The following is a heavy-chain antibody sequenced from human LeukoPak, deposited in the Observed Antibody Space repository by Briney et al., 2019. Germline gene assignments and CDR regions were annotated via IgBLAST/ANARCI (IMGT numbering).Heavy chain of an antibody. CDR2: ISYDGNNK. J-gene: IGHJ3*02. D-gene: IGHD2-2*01. V-gene: IGHV3-30*18. CDR3: AKDREDIVVVPAAEEDAFDI. Sequence: PGRSLRLSCAASGFTFSNYGMHWVRQAPGKGLEWVAVISYDGNNKYYADSVKGRFTISRDNSKNTLYLQMNSLRAEDTAVYYCAKDREDIVVVPAAEEDAFDIWGQGTMVTVSS. CDR1: GFTFSNYG.